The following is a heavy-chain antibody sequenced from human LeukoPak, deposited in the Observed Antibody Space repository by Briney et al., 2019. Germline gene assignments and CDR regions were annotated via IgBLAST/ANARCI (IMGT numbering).Heavy chain of an antibody. CDR2: INPSGGST. V-gene: IGHV1-46*01. J-gene: IGHJ6*03. CDR1: GYTFTNYY. CDR3: ARGPRITLVRGGQWYFYMDV. Sequence: ASVKVSCKASGYTFTNYYMHWVRQAPGQGLEWMGIINPSGGSTRYAQKFQGRVAMTRDTSTSTVYMELSSLRSDDTAVYYCARGPRITLVRGGQWYFYMDVWGKGTTVTVSS. D-gene: IGHD3-10*01.